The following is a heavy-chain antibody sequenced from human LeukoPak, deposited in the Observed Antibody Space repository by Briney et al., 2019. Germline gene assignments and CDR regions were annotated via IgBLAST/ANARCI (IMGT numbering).Heavy chain of an antibody. CDR3: AKDRARAYYYGSAFDY. D-gene: IGHD3-10*01. J-gene: IGHJ4*02. CDR2: VSGSGSST. CDR1: GFTFSSYA. Sequence: PGRSLRLSCAASGFTFSSYAMSWVRQAPGKGLEWVSAVSGSGSSTYYADSVKGRFTISRDNSKNTLYLQVNSLRAEDTAVYYCAKDRARAYYYGSAFDYWGQGTLVTVSS. V-gene: IGHV3-23*01.